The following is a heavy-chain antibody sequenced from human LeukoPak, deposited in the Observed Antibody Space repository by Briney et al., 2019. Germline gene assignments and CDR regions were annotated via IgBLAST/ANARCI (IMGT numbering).Heavy chain of an antibody. J-gene: IGHJ4*02. Sequence: PGGSLRLSCAASGFTFSSYAMSWVRQAPRKGLEWVSTSSDTTYYTGSVRGRFTISRDTSKNTLYLQMNSLGAADTAVYYCARXRGPGNHFFDYWGQGALVTVSS. V-gene: IGHV3-23*01. D-gene: IGHD4-23*01. CDR1: GFTFSSYA. CDR3: ARXRGPGNHFFDY. CDR2: SSDTT.